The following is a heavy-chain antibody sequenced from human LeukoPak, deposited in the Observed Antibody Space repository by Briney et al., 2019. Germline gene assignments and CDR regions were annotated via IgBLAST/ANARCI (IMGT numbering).Heavy chain of an antibody. CDR3: AHPSPICDILSGYYAAWSFDY. D-gene: IGHD3-9*01. CDR2: IYWDDDK. J-gene: IGHJ4*02. Sequence: SGPTLVKPTQTLTLTCTFSGFSLSTTGLGVGWIRQPPGKALEWLELIYWDDDKPYTPSLKSRLTITKDTAKNQVVLTMTNMDPVDTATYYCAHPSPICDILSGYYAAWSFDYWGQGTLVTVSS. V-gene: IGHV2-5*02. CDR1: GFSLSTTGLG.